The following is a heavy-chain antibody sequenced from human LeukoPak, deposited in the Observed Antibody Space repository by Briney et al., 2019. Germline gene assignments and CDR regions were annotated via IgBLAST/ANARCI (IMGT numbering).Heavy chain of an antibody. J-gene: IGHJ4*02. CDR3: ARADRAGGYDY. CDR2: IRGSGGST. D-gene: IGHD3-16*01. Sequence: PGGSLRLSCAASGFTFSSYAMSWVRQAPGKGLEWVSGIRGSGGSTYYADSVKGRFTISRDNFKNTLSLQMNSLRAEDTAVYYCARADRAGGYDYWGQGTLVTVSS. V-gene: IGHV3-23*01. CDR1: GFTFSSYA.